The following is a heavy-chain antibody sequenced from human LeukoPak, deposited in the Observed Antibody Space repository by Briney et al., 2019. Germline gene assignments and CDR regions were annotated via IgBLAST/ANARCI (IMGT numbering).Heavy chain of an antibody. J-gene: IGHJ4*02. CDR3: ARALDSTPYYDFWSGYYKIDYFDY. Sequence: PGGSLRLSCAASGFTFDDYGMSWVRQAPGKGLEWVSGINWNGGSTGYADSVKGRFTISRDNAKNSLYLQMNSLRAEDTALYYCARALDSTPYYDFWSGYYKIDYFDYLGQGPLVTVSS. CDR2: INWNGGST. V-gene: IGHV3-20*04. CDR1: GFTFDDYG. D-gene: IGHD3-3*01.